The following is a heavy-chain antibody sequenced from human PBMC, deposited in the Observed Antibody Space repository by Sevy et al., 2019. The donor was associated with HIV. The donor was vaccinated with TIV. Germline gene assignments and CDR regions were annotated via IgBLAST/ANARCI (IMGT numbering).Heavy chain of an antibody. V-gene: IGHV3-7*03. CDR3: ARDCNSATCLWRLDV. CDR2: IKGDGSEK. D-gene: IGHD1-26*01. CDR1: GFTFTHYW. J-gene: IGHJ6*02. Sequence: GGSLRLSCAASGFTFTHYWMTWVRQAPGKGPEWVANIKGDGSEKYYVDSVRGRFTISRDNTKNSLYLQMNSLRGEDTALYYCARDCNSATCLWRLDVWGQGTTVTVSS.